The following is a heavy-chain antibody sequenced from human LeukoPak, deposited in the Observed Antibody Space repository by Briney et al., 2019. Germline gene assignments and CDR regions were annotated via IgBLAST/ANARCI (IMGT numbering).Heavy chain of an antibody. D-gene: IGHD3-22*01. J-gene: IGHJ4*02. CDR2: IYPGDSDT. CDR1: GYSFTSYW. V-gene: IGHV5-51*01. Sequence: GESLKISCKGSGYSFTSYWIGWVRQMPGKGLEWMGIIYPGDSDTRYSPSFQGQVTISADKSISTAYLQWSSLKASDTAMYYCARSYYYDSSGGVTDYWGQGTLVTVSS. CDR3: ARSYYYDSSGGVTDY.